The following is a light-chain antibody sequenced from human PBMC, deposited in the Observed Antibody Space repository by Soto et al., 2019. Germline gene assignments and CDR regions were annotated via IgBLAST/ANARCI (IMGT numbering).Light chain of an antibody. CDR3: QQYKDWPPIT. CDR2: YAS. V-gene: IGKV3-15*01. Sequence: EIMMTQSPATLSVSPGESATLSCRASQSVRNNLAWYQHKPGQAPRLLIYYASTRATGIPARFSGSGSGTEFTLTISSLQSEDFALYYCQQYKDWPPITFVQGTRLEI. J-gene: IGKJ5*01. CDR1: QSVRNN.